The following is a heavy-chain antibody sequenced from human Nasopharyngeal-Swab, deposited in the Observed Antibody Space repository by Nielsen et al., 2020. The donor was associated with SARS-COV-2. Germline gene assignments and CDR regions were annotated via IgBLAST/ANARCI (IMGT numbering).Heavy chain of an antibody. J-gene: IGHJ3*02. Sequence: KFQGRVTITRDTSASTAYMELSSLRSEDTAVYYCARDGRGLGDAFDIWGQGTMVTVSS. V-gene: IGHV1-3*01. CDR3: ARDGRGLGDAFDI. D-gene: IGHD3-16*01.